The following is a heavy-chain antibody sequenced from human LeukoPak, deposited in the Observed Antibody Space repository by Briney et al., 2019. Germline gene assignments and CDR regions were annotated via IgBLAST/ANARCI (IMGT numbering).Heavy chain of an antibody. CDR1: GGSIRGHY. CDR3: ARHEFDSGSLPYFDY. J-gene: IGHJ4*02. V-gene: IGHV4-59*08. CDR2: IYYSGST. D-gene: IGHD3-10*01. Sequence: AHTLSLTCTVSGGSIRGHYWSWIRQPPGKSLEWSWYIYYSGSTKYKPSLKSPVTISVDTSKNQFSLKLSAVTAANTAVYYCARHEFDSGSLPYFDYWGQVILVSV.